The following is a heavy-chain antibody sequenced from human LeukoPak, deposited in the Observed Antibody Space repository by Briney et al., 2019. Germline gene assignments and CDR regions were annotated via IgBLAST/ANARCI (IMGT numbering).Heavy chain of an antibody. CDR1: GYSFTSYW. V-gene: IGHV5-51*01. CDR3: ARLNTVRWELRPIGYFDY. CDR2: IYPGDSDT. J-gene: IGHJ4*02. Sequence: GESLKISCKCSGYSFTSYWIGWVRQMPGKGLEWMGIIYPGDSDTRYSPSFQGQVTISADKSISTAYLQWSSLKASDTAMYYCARLNTVRWELRPIGYFDYWGQGTLVTVSS. D-gene: IGHD1-26*01.